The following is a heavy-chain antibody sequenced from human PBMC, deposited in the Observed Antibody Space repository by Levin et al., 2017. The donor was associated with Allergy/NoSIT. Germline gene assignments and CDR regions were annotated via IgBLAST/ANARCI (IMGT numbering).Heavy chain of an antibody. V-gene: IGHV3-23*01. Sequence: GGSLRLSCAASGFTFSSYAMSWVRQAPGKGLEWVSAISGSGGSTYYADSVKGRFTISRDNSKNTLYLQMNSLRAEDTAVYYCAKDRVYSSLFPGGEDYWGQGTLVTVSS. D-gene: IGHD6-6*01. CDR2: ISGSGGST. CDR1: GFTFSSYA. CDR3: AKDRVYSSLFPGGEDY. J-gene: IGHJ4*02.